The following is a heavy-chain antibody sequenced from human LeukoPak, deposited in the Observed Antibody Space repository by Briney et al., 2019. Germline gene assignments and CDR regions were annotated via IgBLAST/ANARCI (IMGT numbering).Heavy chain of an antibody. D-gene: IGHD7-27*01. CDR3: AKNDNWGFDY. CDR1: GGSISSGDYY. J-gene: IGHJ4*02. V-gene: IGHV4-30-4*01. Sequence: SETLSLACTVSGGSISSGDYYWSWIRQPPGKGLEWIGYIYYSGSAYYNPSLKSRVTISVDTSKNQFSLKLSSVTAADTAVYYCAKNDNWGFDYWGQGTLVTVSS. CDR2: IYYSGSA.